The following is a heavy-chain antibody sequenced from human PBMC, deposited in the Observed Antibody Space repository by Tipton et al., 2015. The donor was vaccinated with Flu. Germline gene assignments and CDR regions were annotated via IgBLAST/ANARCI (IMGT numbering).Heavy chain of an antibody. CDR1: GFIFDDYA. J-gene: IGHJ3*02. V-gene: IGHV3-43*02. Sequence: SLRLSCAASGFIFDDYAMHWVRQRPGKGLEWVSLISGDGGRTHYADSVKGRFTISRDNSKNSLYLQMNSLRTEDTALYSCAIGPRNNHYWEAFDIWGQGTMVIVSS. CDR2: ISGDGGRT. D-gene: IGHD1-26*01. CDR3: AIGPRNNHYWEAFDI.